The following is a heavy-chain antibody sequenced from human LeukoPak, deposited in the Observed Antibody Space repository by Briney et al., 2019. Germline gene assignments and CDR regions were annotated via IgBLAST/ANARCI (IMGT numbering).Heavy chain of an antibody. CDR1: GYTFTNYY. D-gene: IGHD2-21*02. Sequence: ASVKVSCKASGYTFTNYYMHWVRQAPGQGLEWMGIISPTTGNTKYAQKFQGRVTMTRDTSTSTMYMELSSLRSEDTALYYCARDSELTATSNYLDYWGQGTLVTVSS. V-gene: IGHV1-46*01. CDR2: ISPTTGNT. CDR3: ARDSELTATSNYLDY. J-gene: IGHJ4*02.